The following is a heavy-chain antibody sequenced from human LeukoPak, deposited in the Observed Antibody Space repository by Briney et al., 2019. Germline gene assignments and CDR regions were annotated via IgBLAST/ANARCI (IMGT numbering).Heavy chain of an antibody. CDR3: AKNNGGYYRFDY. V-gene: IGHV3-23*01. CDR2: ISTGTSHT. J-gene: IGHJ4*02. Sequence: GGSLRLSCAASGFTFSSYAMNWVRQAPGRGLEWLSSISTGTSHTYYVDSVKGRFTISRDNSKNTLYLQMNSLRAEDTAVYYCAKNNGGYYRFDYWGQGTLVTVSS. D-gene: IGHD3-22*01. CDR1: GFTFSSYA.